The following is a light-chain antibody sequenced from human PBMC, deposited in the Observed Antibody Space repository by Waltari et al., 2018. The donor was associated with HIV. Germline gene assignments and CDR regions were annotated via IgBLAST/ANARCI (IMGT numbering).Light chain of an antibody. J-gene: IGLJ3*02. Sequence: QSALTQPPSASGSPGQSVTISCTGTSSAFGAYIYVSWYQHHPGKAPKLIIYEVNKRPSGVPDRVSGSKSGNTASVTVSGLQAEDEADYYGTFFAGNNRLFGGGTKLTVL. CDR3: TFFAGNNRL. V-gene: IGLV2-8*01. CDR2: EVN. CDR1: SSAFGAYIY.